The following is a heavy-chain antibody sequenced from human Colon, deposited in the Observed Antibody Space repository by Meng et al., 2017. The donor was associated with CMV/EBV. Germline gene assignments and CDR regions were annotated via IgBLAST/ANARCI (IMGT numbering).Heavy chain of an antibody. V-gene: IGHV4-59*02. CDR3: AQLRGITGWFDP. Sequence: SETLSLTCIVSGGSVSCYYWSWIRHRPGKGLEWVGYVHYSGRTHYNPSLMNLVTISVDTSKNQFSLNVESVTAADTAVYYCAQLRGITGWFDPWGQGTLVTVSS. J-gene: IGHJ5*02. CDR2: VHYSGRT. D-gene: IGHD1-14*01. CDR1: GGSVSCYY.